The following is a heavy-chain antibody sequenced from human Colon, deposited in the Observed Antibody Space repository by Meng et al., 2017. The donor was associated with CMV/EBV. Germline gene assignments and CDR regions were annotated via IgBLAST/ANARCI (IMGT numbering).Heavy chain of an antibody. CDR3: ATLHTALDV. V-gene: IGHV3-9*01. CDR2: ISWNSGSI. Sequence: GGSLRLSCAASGFTFSSYWMHWVRQAPGKGLEWVSGISWNSGSIGYADSVKGRFTISRDNAKNSLYLQMNSLRAEDTALYYCATLHTALDVWGQGTTVTVSS. CDR1: GFTFSSYW. J-gene: IGHJ6*02. D-gene: IGHD5-18*01.